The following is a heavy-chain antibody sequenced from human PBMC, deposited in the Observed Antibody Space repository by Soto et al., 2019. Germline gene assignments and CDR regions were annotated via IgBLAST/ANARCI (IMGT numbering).Heavy chain of an antibody. CDR2: INPNTGGT. Sequence: QVQLVQSGAAVKKPGASVKVSCKASGYTFTGYFMYWVRQAPGQWLEWMGWINPNTGGTNYAQKFQGWVTMTRDTSISTAYMELSRRKSDDTAVYSCAREGGREGMDVWVQGTTVTFSS. CDR3: AREGGREGMDV. CDR1: GYTFTGYF. D-gene: IGHD3-16*01. V-gene: IGHV1-2*04. J-gene: IGHJ6*02.